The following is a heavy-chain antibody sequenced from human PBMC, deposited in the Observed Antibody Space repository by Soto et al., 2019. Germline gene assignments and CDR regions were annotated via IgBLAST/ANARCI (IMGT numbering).Heavy chain of an antibody. Sequence: EVQLVESGGGLVQPGGSLRLSCAASGFFFPTYWMSWVRQAPGKGLEWVSLISGTGDSSEYANSVKGRFTISRDYSKTTVFLQMNSLRAEDTAVYFCAKDNGNYGSGSFSHWGQGTLVTVSS. J-gene: IGHJ4*02. CDR1: GFFFPTYW. CDR3: AKDNGNYGSGSFSH. CDR2: ISGTGDSS. D-gene: IGHD3-10*01. V-gene: IGHV3-23*04.